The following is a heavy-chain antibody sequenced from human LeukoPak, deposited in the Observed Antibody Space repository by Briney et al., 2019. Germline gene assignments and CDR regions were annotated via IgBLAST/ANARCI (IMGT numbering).Heavy chain of an antibody. CDR2: ISYSGST. D-gene: IGHD2/OR15-2a*01. CDR3: ARTLSNWFDP. V-gene: IGHV4-39*07. CDR1: GGSISSSSFY. Sequence: PSETLSLTCSVSGGSISSSSFYWGWIRQPPGKGLEWIGSISYSGSTYYNPSLKSRVTISVDTSKNQFSLKLSSVTAADTAVYYCARTLSNWFDPWGQGTLVTVSS. J-gene: IGHJ5*02.